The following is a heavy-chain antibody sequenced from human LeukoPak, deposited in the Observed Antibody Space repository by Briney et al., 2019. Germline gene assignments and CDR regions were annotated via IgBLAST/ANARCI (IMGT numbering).Heavy chain of an antibody. Sequence: PGGSLCLSCAASGFTFSSYGMHWVRQAPGKGLEWVAVISYDGSNKYYADSVKGRVTISRDNSKNTLYLQVNSLRGEDTAVYYCARGTTVNWKPTTGGGKRSLVTVSS. CDR1: GFTFSSYG. CDR2: ISYDGSNK. J-gene: IGHJ1*01. D-gene: IGHD4-11*01. CDR3: ARGTTVNWKPTTG. V-gene: IGHV3-30*03.